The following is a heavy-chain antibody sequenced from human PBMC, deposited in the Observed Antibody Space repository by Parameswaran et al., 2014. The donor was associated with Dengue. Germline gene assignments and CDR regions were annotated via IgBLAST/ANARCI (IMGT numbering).Heavy chain of an antibody. V-gene: IGHV3-30*18. CDR3: AKDDGWYRTKGDDAFDI. Sequence: GSRLKISCAASGFTFSSYGMHWVRQAPGKGLEWVAVISYDGSNKYYADSVKGRFTISRDNSKNTLYLQMNSLRAEDTAVYYCAKDDGWYRTKGDDAFDIWGQGTMVTVSS. J-gene: IGHJ3*02. CDR1: GFTFSSYG. D-gene: IGHD1-26*01. CDR2: ISYDGSNK.